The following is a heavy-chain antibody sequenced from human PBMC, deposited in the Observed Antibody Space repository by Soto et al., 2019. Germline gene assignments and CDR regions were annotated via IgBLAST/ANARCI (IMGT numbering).Heavy chain of an antibody. Sequence: QLQLQESGPGLVKPSETLSLTCTVSGGSISSSSYYWGWIRQPPGKGLEWIGSIFYSGSTYYNPSIKSRVTISVDTSKNQFSLKLSSVTAADTAVYSGGYSYGFYYYGMAVWGQGTTVTVSS. CDR2: IFYSGST. CDR3: GYSYGFYYYGMAV. CDR1: GGSISSSSYY. D-gene: IGHD5-18*01. J-gene: IGHJ6*02. V-gene: IGHV4-39*01.